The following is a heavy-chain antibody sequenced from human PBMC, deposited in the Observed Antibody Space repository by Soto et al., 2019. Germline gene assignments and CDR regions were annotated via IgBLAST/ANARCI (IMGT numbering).Heavy chain of an antibody. CDR1: GFTLSGYA. J-gene: IGHJ6*03. CDR3: ASRDRPDFDSRDV. D-gene: IGHD6-6*01. Sequence: EVQLAESGGGLAQPGGSLRLSCAASGFTLSGYAMDWVRQAPGKGLEYVSGISINGVGTYYSNSVQGRFTISRDNSKNTEQLQMGSLRPEGRAVYYCASRDRPDFDSRDVWGKGTKVTVSS. V-gene: IGHV3-64*01. CDR2: ISINGVGT.